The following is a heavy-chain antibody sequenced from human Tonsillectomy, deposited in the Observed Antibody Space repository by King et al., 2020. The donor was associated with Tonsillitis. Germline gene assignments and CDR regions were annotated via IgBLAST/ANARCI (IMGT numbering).Heavy chain of an antibody. Sequence: QLVQSGAEVKKPGASVKVSCKASGYTFTSYYMHWVRQAPGQGLEWMGIINPRIGSTSYAQKFQGRVTMTRDTSTSTVYMELSSLRSEDTAVYYCARDWAYAYGDSIVDYWGQGTLVTVSS. V-gene: IGHV1-46*01. CDR2: INPRIGST. J-gene: IGHJ4*02. D-gene: IGHD3-16*01. CDR1: GYTFTSYY. CDR3: ARDWAYAYGDSIVDY.